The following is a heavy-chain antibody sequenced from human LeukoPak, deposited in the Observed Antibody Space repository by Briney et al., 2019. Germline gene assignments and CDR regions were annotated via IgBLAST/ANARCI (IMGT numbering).Heavy chain of an antibody. CDR2: IYHSGST. CDR1: GGSISNDNW. D-gene: IGHD6-6*01. V-gene: IGHV4-4*02. CDR3: ARGFGLYSSSSFGY. Sequence: SGTLSLTCGVSGGSISNDNWWTWVRPPPGRGLEWIGKIYHSGSTNYNPSLKSRVSISVDTSKNQFSLKLSSVTAADTAVYYCARGFGLYSSSSFGYWGQGTLVTVSS. J-gene: IGHJ4*02.